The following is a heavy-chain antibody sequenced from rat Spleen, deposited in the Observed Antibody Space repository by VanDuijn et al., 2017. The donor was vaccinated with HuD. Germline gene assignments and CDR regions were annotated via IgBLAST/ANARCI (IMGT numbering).Heavy chain of an antibody. CDR2: ISTGGGNT. V-gene: IGHV5-27*01. D-gene: IGHD1-6*01. J-gene: IGHJ2*01. CDR1: GFTFSNYY. Sequence: EVQLVESGGGLVQPGRSLKLSCAASGFTFSNYYMAWVRQAPTKGLEGVAYISTGGGNTYYRDSVKGRLTVSRDNAKNTLYLQMDSLRSEDTATYYCSTAGSFTDYYFAGGLEYWGQGVMVTVSS. CDR3: STAGSFTDYYFAGGLEY.